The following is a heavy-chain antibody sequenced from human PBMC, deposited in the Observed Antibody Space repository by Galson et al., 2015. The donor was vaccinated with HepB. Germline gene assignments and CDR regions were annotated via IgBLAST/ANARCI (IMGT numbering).Heavy chain of an antibody. CDR1: GFTFSSYG. Sequence: SLRLSCAASGFTFSSYGMHWVRQAPGKGLEWVAVISYDGSNKYYADSVKGRFTISRDNSKNTLYLQMNSLRAEDTAVYCCAKAGGESWAFFDYWGQGTLVTVSS. CDR2: ISYDGSNK. CDR3: AKAGGESWAFFDY. V-gene: IGHV3-30*18. D-gene: IGHD3-10*01. J-gene: IGHJ4*02.